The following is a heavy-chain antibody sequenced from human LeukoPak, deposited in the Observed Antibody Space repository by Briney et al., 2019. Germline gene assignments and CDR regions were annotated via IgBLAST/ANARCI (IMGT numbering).Heavy chain of an antibody. V-gene: IGHV4-4*07. CDR1: GGSISSYY. D-gene: IGHD3-9*01. J-gene: IGHJ4*02. Sequence: SETLSLTCTVSGGSISSYYWSWIRQPAGKGLEWIGRIYTSGSTNYNPSLKSRVTMSVDTSKNQFSLKLSSVTAADTAVYYCARGASGILTGYYTFDYWGQGTLVTVSS. CDR2: IYTSGST. CDR3: ARGASGILTGYYTFDY.